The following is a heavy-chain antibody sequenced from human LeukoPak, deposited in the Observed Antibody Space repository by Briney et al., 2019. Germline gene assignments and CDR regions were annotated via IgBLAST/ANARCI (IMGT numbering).Heavy chain of an antibody. CDR2: ISWNSGSI. CDR1: GFTFDDYA. CDR3: AKQGLGFDY. Sequence: PGGSLRLSCAAPGFTFDDYAMHWVRQAPGKGLEWVSGISWNSGSIGYADSVKGRFTISRDNAKNSLYLQMNSLRAEDTALYYCAKQGLGFDYWGQGTLVTVSS. V-gene: IGHV3-9*01. J-gene: IGHJ4*02.